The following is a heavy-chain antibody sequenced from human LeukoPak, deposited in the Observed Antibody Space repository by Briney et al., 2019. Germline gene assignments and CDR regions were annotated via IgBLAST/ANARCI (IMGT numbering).Heavy chain of an antibody. CDR1: GYTFTRYG. V-gene: IGHV1-18*01. J-gene: IGHJ4*02. Sequence: ASVKVSCKASGYTFTRYGISWVRQAPGQGLEWMGWISAYTGNTNYAQNVQGRVTMTTDTSTNTAYMEMWSLRSDDTAVYYCARQYSNGWYEDYWGQGTLVTVSS. D-gene: IGHD6-13*01. CDR2: ISAYTGNT. CDR3: ARQYSNGWYEDY.